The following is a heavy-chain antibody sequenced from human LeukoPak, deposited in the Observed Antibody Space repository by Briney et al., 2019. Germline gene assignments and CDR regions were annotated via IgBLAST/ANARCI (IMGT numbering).Heavy chain of an antibody. Sequence: GKSLRLSCAASGFTFSSYAMHWVRQAPGEGLVWVSRISSDGSSTNYADSVKGRFTISGDSAKNTLYLQMNSLRAEDTAVYYCARALDGTRNAFDIWGQGTMVTVSS. CDR3: ARALDGTRNAFDI. V-gene: IGHV3-74*01. CDR1: GFTFSSYA. J-gene: IGHJ3*02. CDR2: ISSDGSST. D-gene: IGHD5-24*01.